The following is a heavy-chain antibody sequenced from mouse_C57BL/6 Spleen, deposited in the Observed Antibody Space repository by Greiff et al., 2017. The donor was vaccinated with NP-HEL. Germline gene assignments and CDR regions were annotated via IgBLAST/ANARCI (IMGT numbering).Heavy chain of an antibody. D-gene: IGHD4-1*02. CDR3: ARSPTGTEYYLDY. Sequence: VQLQQSGAELVKPGASVKISCKASGYAFSSYWMNWVKQRPGKGLEWIGQIYPGDGDTNYNGKFKGKATLTADKSSSTAYMQLSSLTSEDSAVYVCARSPTGTEYYLDYWGQGTTLTVSS. CDR1: GYAFSSYW. V-gene: IGHV1-80*01. J-gene: IGHJ2*01. CDR2: IYPGDGDT.